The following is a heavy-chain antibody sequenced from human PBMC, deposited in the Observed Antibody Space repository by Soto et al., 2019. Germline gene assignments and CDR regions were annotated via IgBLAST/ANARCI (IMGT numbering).Heavy chain of an antibody. CDR1: GGSFSGYY. D-gene: IGHD3-3*01. CDR2: INHSGST. CDR3: ARHANYDFWSGYYEYYYYYMDV. Sequence: SETLSLTCAVYGGSFSGYYWSWIRQPPGKGLEWIGEINHSGSTNYNPSLKSRVTISVDTSKNQFSLKLSSVTAADTAVYYCARHANYDFWSGYYEYYYYYMDVWGKGTTVTVSS. J-gene: IGHJ6*03. V-gene: IGHV4-34*01.